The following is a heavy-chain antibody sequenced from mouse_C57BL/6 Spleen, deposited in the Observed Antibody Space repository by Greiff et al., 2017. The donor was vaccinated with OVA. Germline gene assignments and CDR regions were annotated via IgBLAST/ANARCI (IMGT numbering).Heavy chain of an antibody. CDR2: INYDGSST. J-gene: IGHJ1*03. CDR3: ARDQSNTSWYFAV. D-gene: IGHD2-5*01. V-gene: IGHV5-16*01. Sequence: EVQLVESEGGLVQPGSSMKLSCTASGFTFSDYYMAWVRQVPEKGLEWVANINYDGSSTYYLDSLKSRFIISRDNAKNILYLQMSSLKCEDTDTHYCARDQSNTSWYFAVSGTESTGTVSP. CDR1: GFTFSDYY.